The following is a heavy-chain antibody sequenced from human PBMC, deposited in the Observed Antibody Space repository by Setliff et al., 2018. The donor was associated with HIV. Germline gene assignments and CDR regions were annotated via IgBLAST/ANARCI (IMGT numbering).Heavy chain of an antibody. V-gene: IGHV1-2*04. J-gene: IGHJ3*02. CDR1: GYSFTDYY. D-gene: IGHD3-22*01. CDR3: ARSYDSSGYYPDAFDI. Sequence: GASVKVSCKASGYSFTDYYIHWVRQAPGQGLEWMGWINPKSDGTNYAQKFQGWITMTRDTSISTAYMELSRLRSDDTAVYYCARSYDSSGYYPDAFDIWGQGTMVTVSS. CDR2: INPKSDGT.